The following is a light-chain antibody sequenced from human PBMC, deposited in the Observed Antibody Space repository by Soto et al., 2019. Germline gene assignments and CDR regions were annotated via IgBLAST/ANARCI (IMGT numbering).Light chain of an antibody. CDR2: DAS. CDR3: QQYITSPWT. CDR1: QSVSSY. J-gene: IGKJ1*01. Sequence: EIVLTPSPATLSLSPGERATLYCRASQSVSSYLAWYQQKPGQAPRLLIYDASNRATGIPARFSGSGSGTDFTLTISRLEPEDVAVYYCQQYITSPWTFGQGTKVDIK. V-gene: IGKV3-11*01.